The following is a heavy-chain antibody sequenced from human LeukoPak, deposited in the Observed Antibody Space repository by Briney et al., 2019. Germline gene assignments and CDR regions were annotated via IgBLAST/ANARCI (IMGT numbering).Heavy chain of an antibody. D-gene: IGHD1-26*01. CDR2: NYHSGST. Sequence: KSSETLSLTCAVSGGSISSGGYSWSWIRQPPGKGLEWIGYNYHSGSTYYNPSLKSRVTISVDTSKNQFSLKLSSVTAADTAVYYCARGGSKDALDIWGQGTMVTVSS. CDR1: GGSISSGGYS. CDR3: ARGGSKDALDI. V-gene: IGHV4-30-2*01. J-gene: IGHJ3*02.